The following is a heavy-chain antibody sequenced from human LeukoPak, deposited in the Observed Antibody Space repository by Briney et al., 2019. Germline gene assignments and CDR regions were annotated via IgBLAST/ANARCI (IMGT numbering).Heavy chain of an antibody. D-gene: IGHD1-26*01. J-gene: IGHJ3*02. Sequence: PSETLSLTCAVSGYSISSGYYWGWIRQPPGKGLEWIGSIYHSGSTYYNPSLKSRVTISVDTSKNQFSLKLSSVTAADTAVYYCARARGYSTSYDPFDIWGQGTMATVSS. V-gene: IGHV4-38-2*01. CDR1: GYSISSGYY. CDR3: ARARGYSTSYDPFDI. CDR2: IYHSGST.